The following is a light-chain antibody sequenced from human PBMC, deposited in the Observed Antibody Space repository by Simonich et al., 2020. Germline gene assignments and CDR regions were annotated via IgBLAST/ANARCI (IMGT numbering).Light chain of an antibody. V-gene: IGKV4-1*01. CDR1: QSVLSSSNNKNY. J-gene: IGKJ2*01. Sequence: DIVMTQSPDSLAVSLGERATINCKSSQSVLSSSNNKNYLAWYQQKPGQPPKLLIYWASTRESGGPDRFSGSGSGTDFTLTISSLQAEDVAVYYCQQYYSTPYTFGQGTKLEIK. CDR2: WAS. CDR3: QQYYSTPYT.